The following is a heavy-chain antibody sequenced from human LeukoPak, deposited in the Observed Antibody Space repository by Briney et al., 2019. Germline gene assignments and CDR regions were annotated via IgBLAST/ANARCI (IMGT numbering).Heavy chain of an antibody. J-gene: IGHJ4*02. Sequence: SETLSLTCTVSGGSISSSSYYWGWIRQPPGKGLEWIGSIYYSGSTYYNPSLKSRVTVSVDTSTNQFSLKLSSVTAADTAVYYCASDTYYYDSSGYEIHDYWGQGTLVTVSS. CDR1: GGSISSSSYY. CDR3: ASDTYYYDSSGYEIHDY. V-gene: IGHV4-39*01. D-gene: IGHD3-22*01. CDR2: IYYSGST.